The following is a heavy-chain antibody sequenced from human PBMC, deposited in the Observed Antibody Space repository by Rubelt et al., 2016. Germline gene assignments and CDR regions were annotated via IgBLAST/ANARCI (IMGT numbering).Heavy chain of an antibody. J-gene: IGHJ5*02. Sequence: QVQLVQSGAEMKKPGASVKVSCKASGYTFTTYGISWVRQAPGQGLEWMGWIRTYNGNTNYAQKLQGRVTMTTDTSTSTAYMELRSLRSDDTAMYFCARGYCSSANCLFNWFDPWGQGTLVTVSS. CDR1: GYTFTTYG. CDR2: IRTYNGNT. CDR3: ARGYCSSANCLFNWFDP. V-gene: IGHV1-18*01. D-gene: IGHD2-2*01.